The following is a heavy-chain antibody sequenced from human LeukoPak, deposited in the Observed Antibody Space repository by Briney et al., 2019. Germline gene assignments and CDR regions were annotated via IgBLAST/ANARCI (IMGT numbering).Heavy chain of an antibody. V-gene: IGHV4-59*01. Sequence: SETLSLTCTVSGGSISSYYWSWIRQPPGKGLEWIGYIYYSGSTDYNPTLESRVTISVDTSKNQFSLKLSSVTAADTAVYYCARNNYYGSIYYYYYMDVWGKGTTVTVSS. CDR1: GGSISSYY. J-gene: IGHJ6*03. D-gene: IGHD3-10*01. CDR2: IYYSGST. CDR3: ARNNYYGSIYYYYYMDV.